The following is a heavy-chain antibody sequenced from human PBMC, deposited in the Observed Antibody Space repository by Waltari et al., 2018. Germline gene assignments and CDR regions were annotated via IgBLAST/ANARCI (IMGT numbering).Heavy chain of an antibody. Sequence: QVQLQQWGAGLLKPSETLSLTCAVYGGSLSDYYWSWIRQPPGKGLEWIGEINHVGSARYSPALRSRATISMDTSKNQFSLKLNSVTAADTAVYYCARRHAIITGVQGYKGGFDPWGQGTLVTVSS. V-gene: IGHV4-34*01. D-gene: IGHD3-10*01. CDR2: INHVGSA. CDR3: ARRHAIITGVQGYKGGFDP. J-gene: IGHJ5*02. CDR1: GGSLSDYY.